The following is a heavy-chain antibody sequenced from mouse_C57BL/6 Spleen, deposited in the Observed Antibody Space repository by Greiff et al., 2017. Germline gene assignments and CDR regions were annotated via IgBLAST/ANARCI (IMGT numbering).Heavy chain of an antibody. CDR1: GYTFTSYG. CDR3: ARRYSNYEGAMDY. Sequence: QVQLQQSGAELARPGASVKLSCKASGYTFTSYGISWVKQRTGQGLEWIGEIYPRSGNTYYNEKFKGKATLTADKSSSTAYMELRRLTSEDSAVYFCARRYSNYEGAMDYWGQGTSVTVSS. J-gene: IGHJ4*01. D-gene: IGHD2-5*01. CDR2: IYPRSGNT. V-gene: IGHV1-81*01.